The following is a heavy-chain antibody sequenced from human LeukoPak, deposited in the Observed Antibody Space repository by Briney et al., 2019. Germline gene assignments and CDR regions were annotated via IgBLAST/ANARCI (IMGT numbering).Heavy chain of an antibody. CDR2: INPNSGGT. Sequence: ASVKVSCKASGYTFTGYYMHWVRQAPGQGLEWMGRINPNSGGTNYAQKFQGRVTMTRDTSISTAYMELSRLRSDDTAVYYCARDLFSEQLVPFDYWGQGTLVTVSS. J-gene: IGHJ4*02. D-gene: IGHD6-6*01. V-gene: IGHV1-2*06. CDR3: ARDLFSEQLVPFDY. CDR1: GYTFTGYY.